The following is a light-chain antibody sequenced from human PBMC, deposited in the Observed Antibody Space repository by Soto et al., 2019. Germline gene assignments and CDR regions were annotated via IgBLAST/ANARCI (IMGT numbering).Light chain of an antibody. V-gene: IGKV3-11*01. CDR3: QRRSNWVS. CDR1: QSVSSY. Sequence: EIVLTQSPATLSLSPGERATLSCRASQSVSSYLAWYQQKPGQAPRLLIYDASNRATGIPARFSGSGSGTDFTLTISSLEPEDVAVYYCQRRSNWVSFGGGTKVQIK. CDR2: DAS. J-gene: IGKJ4*01.